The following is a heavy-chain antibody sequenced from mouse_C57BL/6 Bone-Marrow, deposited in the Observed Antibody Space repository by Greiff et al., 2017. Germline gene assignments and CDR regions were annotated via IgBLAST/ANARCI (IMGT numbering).Heavy chain of an antibody. V-gene: IGHV1-5*01. J-gene: IGHJ3*01. CDR3: SYDGYYDWVWLAY. D-gene: IGHD2-3*01. CDR2: IYPGNSDT. Sequence: VQLQQSGTVLARPGASVKMSCKTSGYTFTSYWMHWVKQRPGQGLEWIGAIYPGNSDTSYNQKFKGKAKLTAVTSASTAYMELSSLTNEDSAVYYCSYDGYYDWVWLAYWGQGTLVTVSA. CDR1: GYTFTSYW.